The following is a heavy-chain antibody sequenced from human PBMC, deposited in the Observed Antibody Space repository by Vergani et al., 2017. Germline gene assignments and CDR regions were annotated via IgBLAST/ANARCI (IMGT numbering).Heavy chain of an antibody. Sequence: EVQLVESGGGLVQPGGSLRLSCAASGFTFSSYWMSWVRQAPGKGLEWVSAISGSGGSTYYADSVKGRFTISRDNSKNTLYLQMNSLRAEDTAVYYCARFCTNGVCYINSDYWGQGTLVTVSS. V-gene: IGHV3-23*04. CDR3: ARFCTNGVCYINSDY. CDR2: ISGSGGST. CDR1: GFTFSSYW. J-gene: IGHJ4*02. D-gene: IGHD2-8*01.